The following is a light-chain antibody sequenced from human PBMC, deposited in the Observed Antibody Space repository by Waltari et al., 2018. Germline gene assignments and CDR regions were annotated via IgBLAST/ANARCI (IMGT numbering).Light chain of an antibody. CDR3: ASRDTNGNQLEI. V-gene: IGLV3-19*01. Sequence: SSELTQDPGVSVPLGQTVKITCRGTTLRDYYGTCHQQRPGQAPVLVSYGKNNRPSGIPDRFSGSYPGDTTSLTIIGVQAEDEGVYDCASRDTNGNQLEIFGPGTKVTVL. CDR2: GKN. J-gene: IGLJ1*01. CDR1: TLRDYY.